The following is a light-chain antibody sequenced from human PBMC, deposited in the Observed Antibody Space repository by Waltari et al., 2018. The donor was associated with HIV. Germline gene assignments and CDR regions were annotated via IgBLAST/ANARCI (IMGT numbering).Light chain of an antibody. Sequence: QSLLTQPPSVSGAPRPSVTIACSGTSTKIGHNTQTWYQQLPGQPPRLLIYYDTLVPSGVSDRFSGSRSDPSASLAISGLQSEDEADYYCATWDDTLNALVFGGGTRLTVL. CDR3: ATWDDTLNALV. J-gene: IGLJ2*01. CDR2: YDT. CDR1: STKIGHNT. V-gene: IGLV1-36*01.